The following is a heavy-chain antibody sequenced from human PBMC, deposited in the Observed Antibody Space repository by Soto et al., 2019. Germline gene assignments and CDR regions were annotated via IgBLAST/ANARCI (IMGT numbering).Heavy chain of an antibody. D-gene: IGHD5-12*01. CDR1: GSSISRYY. CDR3: ARVQREGYGYASSLDY. Sequence: PSETLSLPCSFFGSSISRYYWSWIRQLPGTGLGRIGYIYNSGSTNYNPSLKSRVTISVDTSKNQFSLKLSSVTAADTAVYYCARVQREGYGYASSLDYWGQGTLVTVAS. V-gene: IGHV4-59*01. J-gene: IGHJ4*02. CDR2: IYNSGST.